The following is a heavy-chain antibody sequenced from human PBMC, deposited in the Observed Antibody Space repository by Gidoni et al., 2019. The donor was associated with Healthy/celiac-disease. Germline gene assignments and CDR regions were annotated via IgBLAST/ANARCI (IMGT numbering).Heavy chain of an antibody. CDR3: ARVVYYDSSGYYLDAFDI. D-gene: IGHD3-22*01. CDR2: IYYSGST. J-gene: IGHJ3*02. Sequence: QLQLQESGPGLVKPSETLSLTCTVSGGSISSSSYYWGWIRQPPGTGLEWIGSIYYSGSTYYNPSLKSRVTISVDTSKNQFSLKLSSVTAADTAVYYCARVVYYDSSGYYLDAFDIWGQGTMVTVSS. CDR1: GGSISSSSYY. V-gene: IGHV4-39*07.